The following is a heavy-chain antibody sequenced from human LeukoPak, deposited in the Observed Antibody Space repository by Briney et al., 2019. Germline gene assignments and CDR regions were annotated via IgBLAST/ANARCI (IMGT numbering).Heavy chain of an antibody. V-gene: IGHV4-4*09. CDR3: AREAPYYDFWSGYRYYYYMDV. J-gene: IGHJ6*03. CDR2: IYTSGST. Sequence: SETLSLTCTVSGGSISSYYWSWIRQPPGKGLEWIEYIYTSGSTNYNPSLKSRVTISVDTSKNQFSLKLSSVTAADTAVYYCAREAPYYDFWSGYRYYYYMDVWGKGTTVTVSS. CDR1: GGSISSYY. D-gene: IGHD3-3*01.